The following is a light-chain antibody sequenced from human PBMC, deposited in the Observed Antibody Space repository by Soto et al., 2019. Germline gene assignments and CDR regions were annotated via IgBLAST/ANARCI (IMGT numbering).Light chain of an antibody. J-gene: IGKJ1*01. CDR2: GAS. Sequence: ETVLTQSPGTLSLSPGERATLFCRASQSITSNHLAWYQQKPGQAPRLLIYGASSRATGIPDRFSSSGSGTDFTLTISRLEPEDFAVYYCQQHGTSPPSWTFGQGTKVEIK. V-gene: IGKV3-20*01. CDR1: QSITSNH. CDR3: QQHGTSPPSWT.